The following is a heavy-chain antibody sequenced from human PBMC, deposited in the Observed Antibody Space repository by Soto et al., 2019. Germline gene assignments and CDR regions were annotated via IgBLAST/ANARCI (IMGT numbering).Heavy chain of an antibody. V-gene: IGHV3-74*01. CDR2: IKFDGSFT. CDR3: ARGLRNYYGVDV. J-gene: IGHJ6*02. CDR1: GFTFSDYW. D-gene: IGHD4-17*01. Sequence: EVQLVESGGGLVQPGGSLRLSCVASGFTFSDYWMHWVRQAPGKGLVWASRIKFDGSFTSHADSVKGRFTISRDNARNTVHLHMDSLRAEDTGVYYCARGLRNYYGVDVWGQGTTVTVSS.